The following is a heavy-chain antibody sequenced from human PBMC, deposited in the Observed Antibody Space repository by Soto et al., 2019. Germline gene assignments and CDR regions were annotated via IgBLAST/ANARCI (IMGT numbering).Heavy chain of an antibody. D-gene: IGHD3-3*01. CDR1: GYTFTSYG. CDR3: ARAPYYDFWSGYIPTYYYGMDV. Sequence: GASVKVSCEASGYTFTSYGISWVRQAPGQGLEWMGWISAYNGNTNYAQKLQGRVTMTTDTSTSTAYMELRSLRSDDTAVYYCARAPYYDFWSGYIPTYYYGMDVWGQGTTVTVSS. CDR2: ISAYNGNT. V-gene: IGHV1-18*01. J-gene: IGHJ6*02.